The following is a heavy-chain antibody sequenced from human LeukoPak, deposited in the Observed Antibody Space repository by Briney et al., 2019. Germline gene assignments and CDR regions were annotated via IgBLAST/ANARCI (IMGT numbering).Heavy chain of an antibody. D-gene: IGHD4-17*01. CDR3: TRGLYGDRTPFDY. CDR2: IRSKANDGTT. Sequence: RSLRLSCTASGFTFGDYALGWVRQAPGKGLEWVSFIRSKANDGTTESAASVKGRFTISRDDSKSIAYLQMNSLKTEDTAVYYCTRGLYGDRTPFDYWGQGTLGHASS. CDR1: GFTFGDYA. V-gene: IGHV3-49*04. J-gene: IGHJ4*02.